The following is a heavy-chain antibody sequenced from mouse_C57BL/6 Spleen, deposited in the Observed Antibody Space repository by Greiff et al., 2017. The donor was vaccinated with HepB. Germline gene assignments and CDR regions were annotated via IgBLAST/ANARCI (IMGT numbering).Heavy chain of an antibody. CDR2: IYPGDGDT. CDR1: GYAFSSYW. D-gene: IGHD1-1*02. J-gene: IGHJ4*01. V-gene: IGHV1-80*01. Sequence: VQLQESGAELVKPGASVKISCKASGYAFSSYWMNWVKQRPGKGLEWIGQIYPGDGDTNYNGKFKGKATLTADKSSSTAYMQLSSLTSEDSAVYCCARWDYGHYYAMDYWGQGTSVTVSS. CDR3: ARWDYGHYYAMDY.